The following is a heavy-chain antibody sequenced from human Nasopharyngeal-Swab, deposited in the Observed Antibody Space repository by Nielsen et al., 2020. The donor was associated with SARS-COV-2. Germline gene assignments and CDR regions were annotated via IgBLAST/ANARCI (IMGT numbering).Heavy chain of an antibody. V-gene: IGHV3-21*01. CDR3: ARVHCSRSSCSAPDYYYYYMDV. D-gene: IGHD2-2*01. CDR1: GFTFSYYS. Sequence: GESLKISCAASGFTFSYYSMSWVRQAPGKGLEWVSSICGSGSYIYYAASVKGRFTISRDNAKNSLYLQMNSLRVEDTAVYYCARVHCSRSSCSAPDYYYYYMDVWGKGTTVTVSS. CDR2: ICGSGSYI. J-gene: IGHJ6*03.